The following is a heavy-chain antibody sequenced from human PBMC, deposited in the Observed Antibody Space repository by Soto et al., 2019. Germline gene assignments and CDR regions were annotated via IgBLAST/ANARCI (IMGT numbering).Heavy chain of an antibody. V-gene: IGHV4-34*01. J-gene: IGHJ4*02. Sequence: PSETLSLTCAVYVGSFGGYYWSWIRQPPGKGLEWIGEINHGGSTNYNPSLKSRVTISVDTSKNQFSLKLSSVTAADTAVYYCARGGNTGYVLWGQGNMVTVSS. CDR1: VGSFGGYY. CDR2: INHGGST. CDR3: ARGGNTGYVL. D-gene: IGHD5-12*01.